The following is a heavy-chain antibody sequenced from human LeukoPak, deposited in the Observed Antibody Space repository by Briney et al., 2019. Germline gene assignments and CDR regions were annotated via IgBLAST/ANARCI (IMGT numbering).Heavy chain of an antibody. CDR3: ARHYGSGSYPDAFDI. Sequence: PSETLSLTCAVSGYSISSPNWWGWIRQPPGKGLEWIGSIYYSGSNYYNPSLKSRVTISVDTSKNQFSLKLSSVTAADTAVYYCARHYGSGSYPDAFDIWGQGTMVTVSS. D-gene: IGHD3-10*01. J-gene: IGHJ3*02. CDR1: GYSISSPNW. CDR2: IYYSGSN. V-gene: IGHV4-38-2*01.